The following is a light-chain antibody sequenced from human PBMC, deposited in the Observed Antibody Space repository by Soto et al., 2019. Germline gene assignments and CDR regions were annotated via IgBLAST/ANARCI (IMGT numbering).Light chain of an antibody. V-gene: IGKV3-20*01. CDR2: GAS. CDR3: QQYDRSPIT. Sequence: EIVLTQSPGTLSLSPGERATLSCRASQSVSSSYLAWYQQKPGQAPRLLIYGASSRATGIPDRFSGSGSGTDFTLTIIRLEPEDFAVYYCQQYDRSPITFGQGTRLEIK. CDR1: QSVSSSY. J-gene: IGKJ5*01.